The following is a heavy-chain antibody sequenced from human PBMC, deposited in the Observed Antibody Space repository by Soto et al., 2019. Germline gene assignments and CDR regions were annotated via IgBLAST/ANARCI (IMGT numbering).Heavy chain of an antibody. CDR1: GFTFSSYA. Sequence: EVQLLESGGGLVQPGGSLRLSCAASGFTFSSYAMSWVRQAPGKGLEWVSAISGSGGSTYYADSVKGRFTISRDNSKNTLYLQMNSLRAEDTAVYYCAKDRLYLKFKSGYMDVWGKGTTVTVSS. V-gene: IGHV3-23*01. D-gene: IGHD2-8*01. CDR3: AKDRLYLKFKSGYMDV. CDR2: ISGSGGST. J-gene: IGHJ6*03.